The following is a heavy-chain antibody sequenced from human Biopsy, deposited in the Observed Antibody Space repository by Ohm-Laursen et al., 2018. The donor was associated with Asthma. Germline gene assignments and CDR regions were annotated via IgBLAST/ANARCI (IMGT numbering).Heavy chain of an antibody. CDR3: ARCQVGYSSGWSLLLKKIYYSGMDV. Sequence: ASVKVSCKVPGGTFSNFAISWVRQAPGQGLEWLGGIMTVFGTTNYAQKFQGRVTITADESTSTAYMEVTNLRSEDTAIYYCARCQVGYSSGWSLLLKKIYYSGMDVWGQGTAVTVSS. V-gene: IGHV1-69*13. CDR2: IMTVFGTT. CDR1: GGTFSNFA. D-gene: IGHD6-19*01. J-gene: IGHJ6*02.